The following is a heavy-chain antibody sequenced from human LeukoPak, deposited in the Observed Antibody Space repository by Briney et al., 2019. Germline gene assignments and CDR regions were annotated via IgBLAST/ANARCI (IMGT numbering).Heavy chain of an antibody. CDR3: ARDSFAPPRYSSSWHFDY. CDR1: GGTFSSYA. J-gene: IGHJ4*02. CDR2: IIPILGIA. Sequence: ASVKVSCKASGGTFSSYAISWVRQAPGQGLEWMGRIIPILGIANYAQKFQGRVTITADKSTSTAYMEPSSLRSEDTAVYYCARDSFAPPRYSSSWHFDYWGQGTLVTVSS. V-gene: IGHV1-69*04. D-gene: IGHD6-13*01.